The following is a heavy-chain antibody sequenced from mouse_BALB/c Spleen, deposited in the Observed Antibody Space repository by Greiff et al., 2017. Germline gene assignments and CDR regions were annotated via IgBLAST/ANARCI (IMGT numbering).Heavy chain of an antibody. CDR3: TRWGDKGQENAMDY. CDR1: GYTFTSYW. J-gene: IGHJ4*01. D-gene: IGHD1-3*01. CDR2: IDPSDSYT. V-gene: IGHV1S127*01. Sequence: QVQLKQPGAELVKPGASVKMSCKASGYTFTSYWMHWVKQRPGQGLEWIGVIDPSDSYTSYNQKFKGKATLTVDTSSSTAYMQLSSLTSEDSAVYYCTRWGDKGQENAMDYWGQGTSVTVSS.